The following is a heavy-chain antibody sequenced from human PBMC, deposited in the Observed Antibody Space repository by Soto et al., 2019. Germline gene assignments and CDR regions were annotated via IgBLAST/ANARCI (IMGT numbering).Heavy chain of an antibody. D-gene: IGHD6-19*01. J-gene: IGHJ4*02. CDR2: IYPGDSDT. V-gene: IGHV5-51*01. CDR1: GYSFTSHW. CDR3: ARHRRDSSGWDYYFDY. Sequence: GESLKISCKGSGYSFTSHWIGWVRQMPGKGLEWMGIIYPGDSDTRYSPSFQGQVTISADKSISTAYLQWSSLKASDTAMYYCARHRRDSSGWDYYFDYWGQGTLVTVSS.